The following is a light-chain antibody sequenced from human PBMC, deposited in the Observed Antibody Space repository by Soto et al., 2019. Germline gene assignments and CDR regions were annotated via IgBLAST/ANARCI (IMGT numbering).Light chain of an antibody. CDR3: CSYAGRYTPVV. Sequence: QSALTQPRSVSGSPGQSVTISCTGTSSDVGGYNYVSWYQQHPGKAPKLMIYDVTKRPSGVPDRFSGSKSGKTASLTISGLQAEDEADYYCCSYAGRYTPVVFGGGTKVTVL. V-gene: IGLV2-11*01. J-gene: IGLJ2*01. CDR2: DVT. CDR1: SSDVGGYNY.